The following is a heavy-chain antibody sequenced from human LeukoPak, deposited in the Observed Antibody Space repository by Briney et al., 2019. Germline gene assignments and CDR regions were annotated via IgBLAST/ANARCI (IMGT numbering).Heavy chain of an antibody. D-gene: IGHD6-25*01. CDR2: INPNSGGT. CDR3: ARTYSSGAWFDP. V-gene: IGHV1-2*02. CDR1: GYTFTGYY. J-gene: IGHJ5*02. Sequence: ASVKVSCKASGYTFTGYYMHWVRQAPGQGLEWVGWINPNSGGTNYAQKFQGRVTMTRDTSISTAYMELSRLRSDDTAVYYCARTYSSGAWFDPWGQGTLVTVSS.